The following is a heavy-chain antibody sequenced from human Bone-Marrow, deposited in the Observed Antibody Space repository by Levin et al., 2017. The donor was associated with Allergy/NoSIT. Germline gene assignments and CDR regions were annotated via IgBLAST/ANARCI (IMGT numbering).Heavy chain of an antibody. V-gene: IGHV1-69*13. J-gene: IGHJ6*02. Sequence: ASVKVSCKASGGTFSTYGISWVRQAPGQGLEWVGGTIPILNTSNYAKKFQGRVTITADASTNTAYMELISLTHEDTAVYYFGSTTYGTGGDCNRRFPSYYAKDVWGQGTTVIVSS. CDR1: GGTFSTYG. D-gene: IGHD2-8*02. CDR2: TIPILNTS. CDR3: GSTTYGTGGDCNRRFPSYYAKDV.